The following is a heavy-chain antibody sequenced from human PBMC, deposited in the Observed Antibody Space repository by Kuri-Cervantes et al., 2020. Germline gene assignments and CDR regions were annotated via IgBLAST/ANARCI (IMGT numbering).Heavy chain of an antibody. D-gene: IGHD5-12*01. J-gene: IGHJ4*02. CDR1: GFTFDDYA. CDR3: ARGRWLRESFDY. Sequence: SLKISCVASGFTFDDYAMHWVRQAPGRGLEWVSSISWNSGSKGYEDSVKGRFTISRDNAKNSLYLQVNSLRVEDTAFYYCARGRWLRESFDYWGQGTLVTVSS. V-gene: IGHV3-9*01. CDR2: ISWNSGSK.